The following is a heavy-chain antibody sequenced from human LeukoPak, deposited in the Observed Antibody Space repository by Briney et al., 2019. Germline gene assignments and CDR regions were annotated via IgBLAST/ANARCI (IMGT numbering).Heavy chain of an antibody. Sequence: GGSLRLSCAASGFTFSSYSMNWVRQAPGKGLERVSSISSSSSYIYYADSVKGRFTISRDNAKNSLYLQMNSLRAEDTAVYYCARDRMDFWSGGLVDYWGQGTLVTVSS. D-gene: IGHD3-3*01. CDR2: ISSSSSYI. J-gene: IGHJ4*02. CDR1: GFTFSSYS. V-gene: IGHV3-21*01. CDR3: ARDRMDFWSGGLVDY.